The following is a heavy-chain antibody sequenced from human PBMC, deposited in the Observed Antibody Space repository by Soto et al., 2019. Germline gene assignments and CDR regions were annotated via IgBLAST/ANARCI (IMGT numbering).Heavy chain of an antibody. Sequence: QVQLVQSGAEVKKPGSSVKVSCKASGGTFSGYGISWVRQAPGQGLEWMGGVIPIVASTYYAQAFQGRITITEDKSTSTVYMELRRLRSDDTAVYYCARGAGIFGVVAVDYWGQGTLVTVSS. CDR1: GGTFSGYG. J-gene: IGHJ4*02. V-gene: IGHV1-69*06. D-gene: IGHD3-3*01. CDR3: ARGAGIFGVVAVDY. CDR2: VIPIVAST.